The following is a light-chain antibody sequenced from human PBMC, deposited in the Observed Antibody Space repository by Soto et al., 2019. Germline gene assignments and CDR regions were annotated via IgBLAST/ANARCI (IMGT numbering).Light chain of an antibody. Sequence: QSALTQPRSVSGSPGQSVTISCTGTSSDVGTYKYVSWYQNQPGTGPKLIIYDVTKRPPGVPDRFSGSKSGDTASLTISGLQAGDDADYYCCSYAGSYTYVFGTGTKLTVL. CDR3: CSYAGSYTYV. J-gene: IGLJ1*01. CDR1: SSDVGTYKY. V-gene: IGLV2-11*01. CDR2: DVT.